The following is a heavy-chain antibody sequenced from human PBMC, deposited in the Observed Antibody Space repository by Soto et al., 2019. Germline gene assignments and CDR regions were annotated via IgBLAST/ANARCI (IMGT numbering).Heavy chain of an antibody. CDR1: VFTFSDYA. V-gene: IGHV3-49*04. CDR3: TRDLSPPSSCGGDCYGMDV. D-gene: IGHD2-21*01. CDR2: IRSNAYGGTA. Sequence: PGGSLRLSCTASVFTFSDYAMSCVRHSPGKWLEWVGFIRSNAYGGTAEYAASVKGRFTISRDDSKSIAYLQMNSLKTEDTAVYYCTRDLSPPSSCGGDCYGMDVWGQGTTVTVSS. J-gene: IGHJ6*02.